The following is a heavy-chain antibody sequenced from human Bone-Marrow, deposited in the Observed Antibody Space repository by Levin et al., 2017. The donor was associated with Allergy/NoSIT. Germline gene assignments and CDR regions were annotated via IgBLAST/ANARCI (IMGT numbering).Heavy chain of an antibody. J-gene: IGHJ6*02. CDR1: GFTFSNYA. CDR2: ISSDGSKE. CDR3: ARDHDWNYGGNYYYGLDV. V-gene: IGHV3-30*04. D-gene: IGHD1-7*01. Sequence: GESLKISCAASGFTFSNYAMHWVRRAPGKGLEWVAVISSDGSKEYFPDSVKGRVSISRDNSKNTLFLQMNSLRAEDTAVYYCARDHDWNYGGNYYYGLDVWGQGTTVTVSS.